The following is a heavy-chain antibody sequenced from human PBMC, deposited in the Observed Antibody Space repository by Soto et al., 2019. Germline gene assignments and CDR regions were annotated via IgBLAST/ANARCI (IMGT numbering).Heavy chain of an antibody. D-gene: IGHD3-9*01. CDR1: GYNFSRYG. Sequence: QVQLVQSGAEVKKPGASVKVSCKASGYNFSRYGITWVRKVPGQGLEWMGWISAYNGKTNYAQKVQGRVTMTRDTSTSIAYMELRSLTSDDTAVYDCARLESVTGYNIVIWFEPWGQGTLVTVSS. CDR3: ARLESVTGYNIVIWFEP. V-gene: IGHV1-18*01. J-gene: IGHJ5*02. CDR2: ISAYNGKT.